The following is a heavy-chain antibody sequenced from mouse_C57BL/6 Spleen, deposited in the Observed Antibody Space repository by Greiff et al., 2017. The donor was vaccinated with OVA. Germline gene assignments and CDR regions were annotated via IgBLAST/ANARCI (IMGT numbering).Heavy chain of an antibody. CDR2: IWSDGST. Sequence: VKLVESGPGLVAPSQSLSITCTVSGFSLTSYGVHWVRQPPGKGLEWLVVIWSDGSTTYNSALKSRLSISKDNSKSQVFLKMNSLQTDDTAMDYCARHDLLSYAMDYWGQGTSVTVSS. CDR3: ARHDLLSYAMDY. CDR1: GFSLTSYG. D-gene: IGHD2-10*01. J-gene: IGHJ4*01. V-gene: IGHV2-6-1*01.